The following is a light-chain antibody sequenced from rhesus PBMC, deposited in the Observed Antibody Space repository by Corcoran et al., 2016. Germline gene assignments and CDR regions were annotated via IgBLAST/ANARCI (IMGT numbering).Light chain of an antibody. CDR3: QQRKSYPLT. J-gene: IGKJ4*01. CDR2: DAS. V-gene: IGKV1-38*01. Sequence: DIQLTQSPSSLSASVGDRVTITCRASQGINNYLAWYQQKSGKAPKLLIYDASNLESGVPSRFSGSRSWTDFSLTIRTLQPADFATYYCQQRKSYPLTFGGGTKVEIK. CDR1: QGINNY.